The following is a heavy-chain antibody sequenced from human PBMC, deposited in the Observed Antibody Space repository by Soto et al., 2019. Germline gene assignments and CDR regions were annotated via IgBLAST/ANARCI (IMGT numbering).Heavy chain of an antibody. V-gene: IGHV3-66*04. D-gene: IGHD5-18*01. CDR3: ARHGYSYGGGYFDY. J-gene: IGHJ4*02. CDR1: GFTVSSNY. Sequence: EVQLVESGGGLVQPGGSLRLSCAASGFTVSSNYMSWVRQAPGKGLEWVSVIYSGGSAYYADSVKGRFTISRDNSKNTMSLQMNSLRAEDPAVYYCARHGYSYGGGYFDYWGQGTLVTVSS. CDR2: IYSGGSA.